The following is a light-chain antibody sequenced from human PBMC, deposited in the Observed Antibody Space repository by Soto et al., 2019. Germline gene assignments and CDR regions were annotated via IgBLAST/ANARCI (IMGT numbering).Light chain of an antibody. CDR3: QKYNSAPFT. CDR2: AAT. Sequence: IQLTQSPPSLSASVGDRVTITCRASQGVSSSLAWYHQQPGKAPKLLIYAATTLQSGVPSRFSGSGSGTDFTLTISSLQPEDVATYYCQKYNSAPFTFGQGTRLEIK. J-gene: IGKJ5*01. CDR1: QGVSSS. V-gene: IGKV1-9*01.